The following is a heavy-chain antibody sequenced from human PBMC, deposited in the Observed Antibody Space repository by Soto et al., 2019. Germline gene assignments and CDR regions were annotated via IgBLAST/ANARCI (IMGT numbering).Heavy chain of an antibody. V-gene: IGHV4-59*01. CDR3: AIYCSSTSCHNDAFDI. Sequence: SETLSLTCAVYGGSFSGYYWSWIRQPPGKGLEWIGYIYYSGSTNYNPSLKSRVTISVDTSKNQFSLKLSSVTAADTAVYYCAIYCSSTSCHNDAFDIWGQGTMVTVSS. CDR2: IYYSGST. CDR1: GGSFSGYY. J-gene: IGHJ3*02. D-gene: IGHD2-2*01.